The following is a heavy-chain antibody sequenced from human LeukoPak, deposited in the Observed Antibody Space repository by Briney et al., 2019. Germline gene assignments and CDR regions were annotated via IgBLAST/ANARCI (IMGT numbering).Heavy chain of an antibody. CDR2: ISGGGGST. Sequence: GGSPRLSCAASGFTFSSYAMSWVRQAPGKGLEWVSAISGGGGSTYYADSVKGRFTISRDNSKNTLYLQMNSLRAEDTAVYYCAKDFVFGSGWPNWFNPWGQGTLVTVSS. D-gene: IGHD6-19*01. CDR3: AKDFVFGSGWPNWFNP. CDR1: GFTFSSYA. J-gene: IGHJ5*02. V-gene: IGHV3-23*01.